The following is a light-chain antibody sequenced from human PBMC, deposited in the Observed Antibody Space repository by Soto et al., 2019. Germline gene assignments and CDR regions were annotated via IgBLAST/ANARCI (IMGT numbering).Light chain of an antibody. CDR1: QSISNW. J-gene: IGKJ1*01. V-gene: IGKV1-5*03. CDR2: KAS. CDR3: QQYYSFST. Sequence: DIQMTQSPSTLSASIGDRVTVTCRASQSISNWLAWYQQKPGKAPILLIYKASSLESGVPSRFSGSGSGTEFTLTISSLQADDLATYYCQQYYSFSTFGQGTRVEIK.